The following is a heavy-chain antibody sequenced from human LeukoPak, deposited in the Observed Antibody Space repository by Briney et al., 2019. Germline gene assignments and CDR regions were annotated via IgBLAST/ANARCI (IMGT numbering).Heavy chain of an antibody. J-gene: IGHJ4*02. Sequence: PGGSLRLSCAASGFTFSSYGMHWVRQAPGKGLEWVAVTSHDGTNQYYADSVKGRFTISRDNSKNTLYVQMNSLRAEDTAVYYCAKDVDPFGSGSYVEGFDYWGQGTLVTVSS. CDR2: TSHDGTNQ. CDR1: GFTFSSYG. D-gene: IGHD3-10*01. CDR3: AKDVDPFGSGSYVEGFDY. V-gene: IGHV3-30*18.